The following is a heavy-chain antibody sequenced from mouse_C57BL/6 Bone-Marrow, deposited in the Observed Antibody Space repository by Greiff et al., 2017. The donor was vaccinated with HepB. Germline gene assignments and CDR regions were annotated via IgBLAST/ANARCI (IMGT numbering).Heavy chain of an antibody. CDR2: FYPGSGSI. Sequence: VKLQESGAELVKPGASVKLSCKASGYTFTEYTIHWVKQRSGQGLEWIGWFYPGSGSIKYNEKFKDKATLTADKSSSTVYMELSRLTSEDSAVYFCARHAFTTVVAKFFFDYWGQGTTLTVSS. V-gene: IGHV1-62-2*01. CDR3: ARHAFTTVVAKFFFDY. CDR1: GYTFTEYT. D-gene: IGHD1-1*01. J-gene: IGHJ2*01.